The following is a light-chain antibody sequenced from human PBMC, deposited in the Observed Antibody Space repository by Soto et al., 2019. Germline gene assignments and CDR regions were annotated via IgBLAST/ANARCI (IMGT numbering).Light chain of an antibody. CDR2: DNS. J-gene: IGLJ1*01. CDR1: SSNIGAGYD. V-gene: IGLV1-40*01. CDR3: QSYDSSLSAYV. Sequence: QSVLTQPPSVSGAPGQRVTISGTGSSSNIGAGYDLHWYQQLPGTAPKLLIYDNSNRPSGVPDRFSGSKSGTSASLAITGLQAEDEADYYCQSYDSSLSAYVFGTGTKVTVL.